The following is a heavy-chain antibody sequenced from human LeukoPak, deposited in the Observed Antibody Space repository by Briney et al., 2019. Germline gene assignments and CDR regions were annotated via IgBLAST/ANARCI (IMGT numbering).Heavy chain of an antibody. CDR3: ARAMIVVPNKHYYYGMDV. CDR2: INPSGRST. J-gene: IGHJ6*02. Sequence: ASVKVSCKASGYTFTSYYMHRVRQAPGQGLERMGIINPSGRSTSYAQKFQGRVTMTRDTSTSTVYMELSSLRSEDTAVYYCARAMIVVPNKHYYYGMDVWGQGTTVTVSS. CDR1: GYTFTSYY. D-gene: IGHD3-22*01. V-gene: IGHV1-46*01.